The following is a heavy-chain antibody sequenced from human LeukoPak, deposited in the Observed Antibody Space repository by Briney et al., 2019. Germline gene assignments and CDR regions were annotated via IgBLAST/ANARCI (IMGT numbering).Heavy chain of an antibody. D-gene: IGHD4-11*01. Sequence: SETLSLTCAVYGGSFSGYYWSRIRQPPGKGLEWIGEINHSGSTNYNPSLKSRVTISVDTSKNQFSLKLSSVTAADTAVYYCARGLNSNYPYYFDYWGQGTLVTVSS. CDR3: ARGLNSNYPYYFDY. CDR2: INHSGST. CDR1: GGSFSGYY. V-gene: IGHV4-34*01. J-gene: IGHJ4*02.